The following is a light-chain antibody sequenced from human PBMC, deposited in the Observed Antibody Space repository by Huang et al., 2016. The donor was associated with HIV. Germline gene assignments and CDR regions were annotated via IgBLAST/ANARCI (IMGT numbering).Light chain of an antibody. V-gene: IGKV2-28*01. CDR3: MQALQTPRT. J-gene: IGKJ5*01. Sequence: IVITQSPLSLPVTPGEPASISCRSSQSLLHSHGYNYLDWYLQKPGQAPQLLISLSSNRASGVPDRFSGSGSVTDFTLKISRVEAEDVGVYFGMQALQTPRTFGQGTRLEIK. CDR2: LSS. CDR1: QSLLHSHGYNY.